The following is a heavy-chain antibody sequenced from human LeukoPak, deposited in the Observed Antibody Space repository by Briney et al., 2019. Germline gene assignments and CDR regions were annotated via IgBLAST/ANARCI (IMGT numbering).Heavy chain of an antibody. V-gene: IGHV4-59*01. D-gene: IGHD6-13*01. Sequence: KPSETLSLTSTVSGGSISSYYWSWIRQPPGEGLEWIGYIYYSGSTNYNPSLKSRVTISVDTSKNQFSLKLSSVTAADTAVYYCARDLHSSSWYIAFDIWGQGTMVTVSS. CDR2: IYYSGST. CDR1: GGSISSYY. CDR3: ARDLHSSSWYIAFDI. J-gene: IGHJ3*02.